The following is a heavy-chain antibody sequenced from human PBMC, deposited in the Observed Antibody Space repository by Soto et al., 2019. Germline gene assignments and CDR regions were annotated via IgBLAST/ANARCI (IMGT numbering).Heavy chain of an antibody. CDR1: GGTFSSYT. V-gene: IGHV1-69*08. Sequence: QVQLVQSGAEVKKPGSSVKVSCKASGGTFSSYTIGWVRQAPGQGLEWMGRIIPILGIANYAQKFQGRVTITADKSTSTAYMELSSLRCEDTAVYYCARDPSAGDSAGYWGQGTLVTVSS. D-gene: IGHD2-21*01. J-gene: IGHJ4*02. CDR3: ARDPSAGDSAGY. CDR2: IIPILGIA.